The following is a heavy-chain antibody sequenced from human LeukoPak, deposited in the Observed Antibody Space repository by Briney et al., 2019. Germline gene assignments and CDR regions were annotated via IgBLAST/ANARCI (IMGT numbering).Heavy chain of an antibody. CDR1: GYSFTDYY. D-gene: IGHD2-21*01. J-gene: IGHJ5*02. CDR3: ARADRLHGGPYLIGP. CDR2: INPNSGGT. V-gene: IGHV1-2*02. Sequence: ASVKVSCKTSGYSFTDYYMHWVRQAPGQGLEWMGWINPNSGGTGAAQKFQGRVTMTRDTSITTVYMEVSWLTSDDTAIYYCARADRLHGGPYLIGPWGQGTLVTVSS.